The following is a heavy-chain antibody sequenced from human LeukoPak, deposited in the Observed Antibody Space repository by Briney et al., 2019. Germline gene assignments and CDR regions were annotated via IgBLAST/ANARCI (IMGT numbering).Heavy chain of an antibody. V-gene: IGHV3-74*01. J-gene: IGHJ4*02. Sequence: GGSLRLSCAASGFTFSNYWMHWVRQAPGKGLVWVSRINSDGSNTNYADSVKGRFTISRDNSKNTLYLQMNSLRAEDTAVYYCARRAGAYSHPYDYWGQGTLVTVSS. CDR3: ARRAGAYSHPYDY. D-gene: IGHD4/OR15-4a*01. CDR2: INSDGSNT. CDR1: GFTFSNYW.